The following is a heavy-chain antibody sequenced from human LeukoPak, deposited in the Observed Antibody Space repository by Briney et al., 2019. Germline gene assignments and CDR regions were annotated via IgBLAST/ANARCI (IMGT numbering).Heavy chain of an antibody. CDR1: GYTFTSYY. V-gene: IGHV1-46*01. J-gene: IGHJ4*02. CDR3: ASGGAPNYFDY. CDR2: INPSGGST. Sequence: ASVKVSSKASGYTFTSYYMHWVRQAPGQGLEWMGIINPSGGSTSYAQKFQGKVTMTRDTSTSTVYMELSSLRSEDTAVYYCASGGAPNYFDYWGQGTLVTVSS. D-gene: IGHD3-10*01.